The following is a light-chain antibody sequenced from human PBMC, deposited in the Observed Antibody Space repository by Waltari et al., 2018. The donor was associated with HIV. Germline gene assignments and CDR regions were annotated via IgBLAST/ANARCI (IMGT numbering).Light chain of an antibody. CDR2: VKSDGSH. CDR1: SPHSTYA. J-gene: IGLJ3*02. CDR3: QTWGTGIRV. V-gene: IGLV4-69*01. Sequence: QLAVTQSPSASASLGASVKLTCTLNSPHSTYAHPCPQQQPGKGPRFLLKVKSDGSHIKGDGIPDRFSGSSFGAERYLTITSLRSDDEADYYCQTWGTGIRVFGGGTKLTVL.